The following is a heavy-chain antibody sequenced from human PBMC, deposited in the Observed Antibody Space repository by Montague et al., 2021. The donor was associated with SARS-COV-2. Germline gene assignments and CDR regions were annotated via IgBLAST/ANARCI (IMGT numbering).Heavy chain of an antibody. CDR2: INSDGSST. J-gene: IGHJ4*02. CDR1: GFTFSSYW. Sequence: ETLSLTCAASGFTFSSYWMHWVRQAPGKGLVWVSRINSDGSSTSYADSVKGRFTISRDNAKNTLYLQMNSLRAEDTAVYYCARDWDSDYYDSSGYTSSFDYWGQGTLVTVSS. V-gene: IGHV3-74*01. CDR3: ARDWDSDYYDSSGYTSSFDY. D-gene: IGHD3-22*01.